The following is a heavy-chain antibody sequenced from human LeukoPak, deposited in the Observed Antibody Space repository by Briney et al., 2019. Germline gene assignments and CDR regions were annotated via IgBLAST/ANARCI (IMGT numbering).Heavy chain of an antibody. Sequence: GGSLRLSCAASGFTFSSYGMHWVRQAPGKGLEWVAVIWYDGSNKYYADSVKGRFTISRDNSKNTLYLQMNSLRAEDTAVYYCARDRGIPHYYFDYWGQGTLVTVSS. CDR2: IWYDGSNK. V-gene: IGHV3-33*01. CDR3: ARDRGIPHYYFDY. CDR1: GFTFSSYG. D-gene: IGHD3-10*01. J-gene: IGHJ4*02.